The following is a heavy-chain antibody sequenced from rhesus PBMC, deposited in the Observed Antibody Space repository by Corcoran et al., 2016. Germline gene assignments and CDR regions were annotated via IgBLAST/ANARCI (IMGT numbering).Heavy chain of an antibody. J-gene: IGHJ6*01. V-gene: IGHV5S1*01. D-gene: IGHD4-29*01. CDR3: AKYGSSYNYGLDS. CDR1: GYSFTSIW. CDR2: IYPGVSDT. Sequence: EVQLVQSGAEVKRPGESLRISCKTSGYSFTSIWISCVRQMTGQGLVWLGGIYPGVSDTRYSPSFQDHVTISADKSISTTYLQWSSLKAADTATYYCAKYGSSYNYGLDSWGQGVVVTVSS.